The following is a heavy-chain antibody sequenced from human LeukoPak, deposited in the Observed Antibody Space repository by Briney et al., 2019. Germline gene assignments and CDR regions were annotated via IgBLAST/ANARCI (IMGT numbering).Heavy chain of an antibody. CDR1: GGSISNYY. D-gene: IGHD3-16*01. V-gene: IGHV4-4*07. CDR3: VRMQSLGWFDP. Sequence: SETLSLTCTVSGGSISNYYWSWIRQPAGKGLEWIGRIYPDGSTNYNPSLKRRVTMSIDMSKNQFALNLSSATAADTAVYYCVRMQSLGWFDPWGQGSLITVSS. J-gene: IGHJ5*02. CDR2: IYPDGST.